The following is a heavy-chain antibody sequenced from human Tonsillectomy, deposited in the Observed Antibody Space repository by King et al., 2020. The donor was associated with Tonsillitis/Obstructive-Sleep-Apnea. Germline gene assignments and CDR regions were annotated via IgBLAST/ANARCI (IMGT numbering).Heavy chain of an antibody. CDR1: GGSIGSDY. V-gene: IGHV4-59*08. CDR3: ATQTTVSYFDY. Sequence: QLQESGPGLVKPSETLSLTCTVSGGSIGSDYWSWIRQPPGKGLEWIGYIYNSGSTSYNPSLKSRVTISLDTFKNQFSLKLRSVTAADTAVYYCATQTTVSYFDYWGQGTLVTVSS. D-gene: IGHD4-11*01. CDR2: IYNSGST. J-gene: IGHJ4*02.